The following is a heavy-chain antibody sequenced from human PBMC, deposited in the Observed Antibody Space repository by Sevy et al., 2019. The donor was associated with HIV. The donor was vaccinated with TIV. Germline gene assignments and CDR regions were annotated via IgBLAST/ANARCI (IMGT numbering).Heavy chain of an antibody. J-gene: IGHJ6*02. CDR2: ISGDNGDT. Sequence: ASVKVSCKASGYIFPSYGISWVRQAPGQGLEWMGWISGDNGDTNSAQKFQGRVTMTTDTSTSTAYMELRSLRSDDTAVYYCASEGVADPSAQLQYYYYGMDVWGQGTTVTVSS. CDR3: ASEGVADPSAQLQYYYYGMDV. V-gene: IGHV1-18*01. D-gene: IGHD1-1*01. CDR1: GYIFPSYG.